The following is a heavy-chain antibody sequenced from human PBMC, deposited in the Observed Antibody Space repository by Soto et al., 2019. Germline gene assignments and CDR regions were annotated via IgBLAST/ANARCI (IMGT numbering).Heavy chain of an antibody. CDR2: IIPIFRTS. V-gene: IGHV1-69*01. CDR3: AREDIVVVPPARHYYYYRMDV. CDR1: GGTFSNKA. Sequence: QVQLVQSGAEVKKPGSSVKVSCKASGGTFSNKAISWVRQAPGQGLEWMGGIIPIFRTSNYPQKFQGRVTISADESTTTAYMELSSLRSEDTAVYYCAREDIVVVPPARHYYYYRMDVWGQGTTVTVSS. J-gene: IGHJ6*02. D-gene: IGHD2-2*01.